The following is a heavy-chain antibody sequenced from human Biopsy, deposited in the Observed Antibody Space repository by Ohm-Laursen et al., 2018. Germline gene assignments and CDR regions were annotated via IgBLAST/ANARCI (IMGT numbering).Heavy chain of an antibody. CDR2: ISNSGNT. J-gene: IGHJ4*02. D-gene: IGHD2-15*01. V-gene: IGHV4-59*08. CDR1: GDSINSSY. Sequence: SGTLSLTCPVSGDSINSSYWSWIRQAPGKGLEWIGFISNSGNTNYNPSLKSRVTISADTSKNQFSLKLGSVAVADTAVFYCARRGSGGRSFDYWGQGSLVTVSS. CDR3: ARRGSGGRSFDY.